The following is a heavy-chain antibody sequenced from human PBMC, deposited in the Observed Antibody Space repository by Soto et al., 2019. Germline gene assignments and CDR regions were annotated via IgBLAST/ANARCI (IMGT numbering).Heavy chain of an antibody. CDR3: ARQQWLVLNAFDI. V-gene: IGHV4-59*01. D-gene: IGHD6-19*01. CDR2: IYYSGST. J-gene: IGHJ3*02. CDR1: GLSISSYY. Sequence: SETLSLTSPFSGLSISSYYWSWIRQPPGKGLEWIGYIYYSGSTNYNPSLKSRVTISVDTSKNQFSLKLSSVTAADTAVYYCARQQWLVLNAFDIWGQGTMVTVSS.